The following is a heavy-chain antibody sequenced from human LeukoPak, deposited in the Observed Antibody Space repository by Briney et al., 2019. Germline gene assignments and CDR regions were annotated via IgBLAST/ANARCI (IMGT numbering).Heavy chain of an antibody. CDR3: ARPPGIAAAWFDP. D-gene: IGHD6-13*01. CDR2: IYHSGST. CDR1: GGSISSSNW. Sequence: SETLSLTCAVSGGSISSSNWWSWVRQPPGKGLEWIGEIYHSGSTYYNPSLQSRVTISVDKSKDQFSLKLNSVTAADTAMYYRARPPGIAAAWFDPWGQGTLVTVSS. V-gene: IGHV4-4*02. J-gene: IGHJ5*02.